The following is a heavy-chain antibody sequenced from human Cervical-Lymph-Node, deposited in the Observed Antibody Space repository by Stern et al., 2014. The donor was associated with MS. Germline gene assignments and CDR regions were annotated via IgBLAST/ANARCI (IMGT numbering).Heavy chain of an antibody. Sequence: QVTLRESGPVLAKPTETLTLTCTVSGFSLSNARMGVSWIRQPPGQALEWLAHIVSNDEKSYSTSLKGRLTISKDTSKRQVVLTMTHMDPVDTATYYCARMMQHLAGDAFDVWGQGTMVTVSS. CDR3: ARMMQHLAGDAFDV. CDR2: IVSNDEK. CDR1: GFSLSNARMG. J-gene: IGHJ3*01. V-gene: IGHV2-26*01.